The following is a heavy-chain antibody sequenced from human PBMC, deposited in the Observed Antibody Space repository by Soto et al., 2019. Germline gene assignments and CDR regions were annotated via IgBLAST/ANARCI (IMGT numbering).Heavy chain of an antibody. J-gene: IGHJ4*02. CDR3: ARSMEY. V-gene: IGHV1-46*01. CDR1: GSTFTSYY. D-gene: IGHD2-8*01. CDR2: INPSGVST. Sequence: QLVQSGAEVTNPGAAVTIFCKYSGSTFTSYYLHWVRQAPEEGLALMELINPSGVSTSYAQKFQGRRTLTRDPSTRTVYMDLSRLSSEDTAVYYCARSMEYLGQGILLSVSS.